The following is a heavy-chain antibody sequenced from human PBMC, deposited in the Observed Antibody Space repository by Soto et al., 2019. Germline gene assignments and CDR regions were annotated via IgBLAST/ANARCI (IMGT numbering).Heavy chain of an antibody. Sequence: QVQLQESGPGLVRPSGTVSLSCASSGVPLRSGNWWRWVRPPRGTPVEWIGEIHHSGSTNYNLSLESRVTMSVVASKDLFSLTLNSVTAADTAFYYCARDQGSHPGDWGQGTLVSVSS. D-gene: IGHD6-13*01. J-gene: IGHJ4*02. CDR2: IHHSGST. CDR1: GVPLRSGNW. CDR3: ARDQGSHPGD. V-gene: IGHV4-4*02.